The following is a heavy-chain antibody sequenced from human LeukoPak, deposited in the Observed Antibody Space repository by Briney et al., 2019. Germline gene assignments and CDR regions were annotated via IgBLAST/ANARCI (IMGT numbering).Heavy chain of an antibody. CDR3: ARDAYYDSSGYSHAFDI. Sequence: APVKVSCKASGGTFSSYAISWVRQAPGQGLEWMGGIIPIFGTANYAQKFQGRVTITADESTSTAYMELSSLRSEDTAVYYCARDAYYDSSGYSHAFDIWGQGTMVTVSS. V-gene: IGHV1-69*13. D-gene: IGHD3-22*01. CDR2: IIPIFGTA. CDR1: GGTFSSYA. J-gene: IGHJ3*02.